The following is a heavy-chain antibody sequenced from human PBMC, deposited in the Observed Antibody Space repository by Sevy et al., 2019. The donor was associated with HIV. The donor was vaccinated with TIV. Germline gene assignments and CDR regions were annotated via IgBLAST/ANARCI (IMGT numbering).Heavy chain of an antibody. D-gene: IGHD3-3*01. J-gene: IGHJ6*02. CDR2: IIPIFGTA. CDR3: AAPYDFWSGPPRVVNAYYYYGMDV. CDR1: GGTFSSYA. V-gene: IGHV1-69*13. Sequence: ASVKVSCKASGGTFSSYAISWVRQAPGQGLEWMGGIIPIFGTANYAQKFQGRVTITADESTGTAYMGLSSRRSEDTAVYYCAAPYDFWSGPPRVVNAYYYYGMDVWGQGTTVTVSS.